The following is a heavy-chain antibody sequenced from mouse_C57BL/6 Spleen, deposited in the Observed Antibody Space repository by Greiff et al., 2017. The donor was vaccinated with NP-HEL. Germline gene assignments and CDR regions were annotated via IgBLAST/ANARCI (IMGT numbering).Heavy chain of an antibody. CDR2: ISSGSSTI. Sequence: EVQRVESGGGLVKPGGSLKLSCAASGFTFSDYGMHWVRQAPEKGLEWVAYISSGSSTIYYADTVKGRFTISRDNAKNTLFRQMTSLRSEDTAMYYCARDGHSWFAYWGQGTLVTVSA. CDR3: ARDGHSWFAY. V-gene: IGHV5-17*01. D-gene: IGHD2-3*01. CDR1: GFTFSDYG. J-gene: IGHJ3*01.